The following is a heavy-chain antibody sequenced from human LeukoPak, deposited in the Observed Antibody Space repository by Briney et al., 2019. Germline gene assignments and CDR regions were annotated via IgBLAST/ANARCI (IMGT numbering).Heavy chain of an antibody. D-gene: IGHD4-17*01. CDR3: ARTDDYALVY. CDR1: GFTFSSYA. J-gene: IGHJ4*02. Sequence: GSLRLSCAASGFTFSSYAMSWVRQAPGKGLEWIGYIYYSGSTNYNPSLKSRVTISVDTSKNQFSLKLSSVTAADTAVYYCARTDDYALVYWGQGTLVTVSS. CDR2: IYYSGST. V-gene: IGHV4-59*01.